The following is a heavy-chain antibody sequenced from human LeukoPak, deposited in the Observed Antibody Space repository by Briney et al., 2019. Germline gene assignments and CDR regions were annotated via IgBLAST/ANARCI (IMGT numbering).Heavy chain of an antibody. D-gene: IGHD6-19*01. CDR1: GGSISSGGYY. V-gene: IGHV4-31*03. CDR3: ARYKSEAVAGKQHFDY. J-gene: IGHJ4*02. CDR2: IYYSGST. Sequence: SQTLSLTCTVSGGSISSGGYYWSWIRQHPGKGLEWIGYIYYSGSTYYNPSLKSRVTISVDTSKNQFSLKLSSVTAADTAVYYCARYKSEAVAGKQHFDYWGQGTLVTVSS.